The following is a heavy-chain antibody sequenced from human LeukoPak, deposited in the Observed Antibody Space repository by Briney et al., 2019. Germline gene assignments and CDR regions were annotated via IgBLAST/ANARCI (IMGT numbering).Heavy chain of an antibody. CDR2: ISSSSSTI. D-gene: IGHD3-10*01. J-gene: IGHJ6*02. Sequence: SEGSLRLSCAASGFTFSSYSINWGRQAPGKGLEWVSYISSSSSTIYYAYSVNGRFTISRDNAKNSLYLQMNSLIDEDTAVYYCARDQRITMVRGVPFYYYYGMDVWGQGTTVTVSS. V-gene: IGHV3-48*02. CDR3: ARDQRITMVRGVPFYYYYGMDV. CDR1: GFTFSSYS.